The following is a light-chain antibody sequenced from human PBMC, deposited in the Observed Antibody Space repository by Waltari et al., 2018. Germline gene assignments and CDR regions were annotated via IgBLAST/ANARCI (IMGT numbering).Light chain of an antibody. V-gene: IGLV2-14*01. J-gene: IGLJ2*01. CDR1: SSDVGGYNY. CDR2: DVS. Sequence: QSALTQPASVSGSPGQSITISCTGTSSDVGGYNYVSWYQQHPGKAPKLMIYDVSKRPSGVSNRFSCSKSCNTASLTISGLQAEDEADYYCSSYTSSSTLFGGGTKLTVL. CDR3: SSYTSSSTL.